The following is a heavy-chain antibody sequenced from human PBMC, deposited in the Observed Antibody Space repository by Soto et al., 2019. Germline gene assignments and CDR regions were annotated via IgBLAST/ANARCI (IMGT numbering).Heavy chain of an antibody. CDR2: INPNSGGT. J-gene: IGHJ4*02. CDR3: ARELLKFWSGPRYYFDY. CDR1: GYTFTGYY. Sequence: GASVKVSCKASGYTFTGYYMHWVRQAPGQGLEWMGWINPNSGGTNYAQKFQGWVTMTRDTSISTAYMELSRLRSDDTAVYYCARELLKFWSGPRYYFDYWGKGTLVTAPQ. D-gene: IGHD3-3*01. V-gene: IGHV1-2*04.